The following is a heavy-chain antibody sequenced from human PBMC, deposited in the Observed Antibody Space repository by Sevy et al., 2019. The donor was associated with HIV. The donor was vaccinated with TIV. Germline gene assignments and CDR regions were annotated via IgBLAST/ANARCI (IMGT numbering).Heavy chain of an antibody. CDR2: IYRSGST. CDR1: GGSISSSNW. D-gene: IGHD3-22*01. V-gene: IGHV4-4*02. CDR3: AISSTYYYDSSGYYSRGDDAFDI. J-gene: IGHJ3*02. Sequence: SETLSLTCAVSGGSISSSNWWSWVRKPPGKGLEWIGEIYRSGSTNYNPSLKSRVTISVDKSKNQFSLKLSSVTAADTAVYYCAISSTYYYDSSGYYSRGDDAFDIWGQGTMVTVSS.